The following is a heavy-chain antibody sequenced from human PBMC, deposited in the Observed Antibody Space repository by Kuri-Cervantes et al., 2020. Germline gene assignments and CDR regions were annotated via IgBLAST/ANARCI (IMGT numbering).Heavy chain of an antibody. D-gene: IGHD6-19*01. CDR1: GYTFISYA. CDR3: AQQIHSSGWYHLVDY. Sequence: ASVKVSCKASGYTFISYAMYWVRQAPGQRLEWMGWINAGNGKTKYSQKFQGRVTITRDTSASTAYMEVSSLRSEDTAVYYCAQQIHSSGWYHLVDYWGQGTLVTVSS. CDR2: INAGNGKT. V-gene: IGHV1-3*01. J-gene: IGHJ4*02.